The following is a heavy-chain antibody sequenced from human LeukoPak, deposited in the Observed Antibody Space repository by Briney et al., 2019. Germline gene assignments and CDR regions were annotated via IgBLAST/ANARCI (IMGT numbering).Heavy chain of an antibody. D-gene: IGHD3-9*01. Sequence: PSETLSLTCTVSGDSISSGTYYWGWIRQPPGKGLEWIGNIYYNGGTYYSPSLKSRVTISVDPSKNQFFLKLSSVTAADTAVYYCARVYDILNGAMTCDYWGQGNLVTVSS. V-gene: IGHV4-39*07. CDR1: GDSISSGTYY. J-gene: IGHJ4*02. CDR3: ARVYDILNGAMTCDY. CDR2: IYYNGGT.